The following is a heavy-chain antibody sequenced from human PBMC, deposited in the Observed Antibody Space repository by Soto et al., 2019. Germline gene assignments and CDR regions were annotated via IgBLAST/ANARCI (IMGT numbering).Heavy chain of an antibody. Sequence: SETLSLTCTVSGGSISSSSYFWGWIRQPPGKGLEWIGSIYYSGSTYYNPSLKSRVSISVDTSKNQFSLKLSSLTAADTAVYYCAIPKIAFYNWFDPWGQGTLVTGSS. CDR1: GGSISSSSYF. V-gene: IGHV4-39*01. CDR3: AIPKIAFYNWFDP. J-gene: IGHJ5*02. D-gene: IGHD3-3*02. CDR2: IYYSGST.